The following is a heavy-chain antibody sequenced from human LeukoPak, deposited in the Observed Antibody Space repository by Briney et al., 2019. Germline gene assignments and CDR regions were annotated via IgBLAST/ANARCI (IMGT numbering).Heavy chain of an antibody. Sequence: ASVKVSCKASGYTFTSYGISWVRQAPGQGLEWMGWISACNGNTNYAQKLQGRVTMTTDTSTSTAYMELRSLRSDDTAVYYCARGGLTYYYDSSGYQQPDYWGQGTLVTVSS. V-gene: IGHV1-18*01. CDR2: ISACNGNT. J-gene: IGHJ4*02. CDR1: GYTFTSYG. D-gene: IGHD3-22*01. CDR3: ARGGLTYYYDSSGYQQPDY.